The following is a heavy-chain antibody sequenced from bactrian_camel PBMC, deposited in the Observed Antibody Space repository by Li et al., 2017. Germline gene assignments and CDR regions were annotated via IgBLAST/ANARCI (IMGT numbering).Heavy chain of an antibody. CDR3: AARVQACGRYPVHWWLLPYYELFGY. Sequence: HVQLVESGGGTVQAGGSLRLSCTVSGYTRSSSCMAWFRQAPGKEREGVAAIDSDSTTTYTDSVKGQFTISRDNGKNTLYLHMNSLKPEDTAMYYCAARVQACGRYPVHWWLLPYYELFGYWGQGTQVTVS. V-gene: IGHV3S26*01. D-gene: IGHD2*01. J-gene: IGHJ6*01. CDR1: GYTRSSSC. CDR2: IDSDSTT.